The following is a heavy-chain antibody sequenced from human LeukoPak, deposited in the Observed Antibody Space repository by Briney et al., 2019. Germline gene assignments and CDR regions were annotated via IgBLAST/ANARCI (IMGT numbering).Heavy chain of an antibody. CDR2: ILYDGHNK. J-gene: IGHJ4*02. D-gene: IGHD2-2*01. Sequence: PGGSLRPSCAASAFTLSSTWTRCVSQAPGKGLEWVAAILYDGHNKYYADSVKGRFTISRDNSKTTLYLQMNSLRAEDTAVYYCAKDVPTAYFDYWPQGTLVTVSS. CDR1: AFTLSSTW. V-gene: IGHV3-30*18. CDR3: AKDVPTAYFDY.